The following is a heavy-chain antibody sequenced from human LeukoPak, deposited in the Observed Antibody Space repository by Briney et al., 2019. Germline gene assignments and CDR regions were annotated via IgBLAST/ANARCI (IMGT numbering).Heavy chain of an antibody. V-gene: IGHV4-59*08. Sequence: PSETLSLTCNVSGGPVSGNYWSWIRQPPGKGLEWIGYISYSGSTNYNPSLKSRVTMSVDTSKNQFSLKLSSVTAADTAVYYCARHPVGPGGLDVWGQGTTVTVSS. J-gene: IGHJ6*02. CDR2: ISYSGST. CDR3: ARHPVGPGGLDV. CDR1: GGPVSGNY.